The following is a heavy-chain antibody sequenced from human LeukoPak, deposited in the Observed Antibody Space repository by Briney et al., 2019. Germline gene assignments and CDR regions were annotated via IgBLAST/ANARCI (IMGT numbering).Heavy chain of an antibody. J-gene: IGHJ4*02. V-gene: IGHV3-53*05. Sequence: GGSLRLSCAASGFTVSSNYMSWVRQAPGKGLEWVSVIYSGGSTYYADSVKGRFTISRDNSKNTLYLQMNSLRAEDTAVYYCARYAIRAYYFDYWGQGTLVTVSS. CDR1: GFTVSSNY. D-gene: IGHD2-8*01. CDR3: ARYAIRAYYFDY. CDR2: IYSGGST.